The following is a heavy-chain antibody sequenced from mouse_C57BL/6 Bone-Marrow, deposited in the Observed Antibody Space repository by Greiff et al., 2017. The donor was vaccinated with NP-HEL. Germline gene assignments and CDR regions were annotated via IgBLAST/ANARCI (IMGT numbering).Heavy chain of an antibody. CDR3: AREGRYGYDGGFAY. J-gene: IGHJ3*01. V-gene: IGHV1-75*01. Sequence: VKLMESGPELVKPGASVKISCKASGYTFTDYYINWVKQRPGQGLEWIGWIFPGSGSTYYNEKFKGKATLTVDKSSSTAYMLLSSLTSEDAAVYFCAREGRYGYDGGFAYWGQGTLVTVSA. CDR2: IFPGSGST. CDR1: GYTFTDYY. D-gene: IGHD2-2*01.